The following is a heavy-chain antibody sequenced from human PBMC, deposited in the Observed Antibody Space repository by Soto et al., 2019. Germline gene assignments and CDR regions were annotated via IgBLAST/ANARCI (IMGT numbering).Heavy chain of an antibody. CDR1: GFAFSNYA. CDR2: LTGGGDNP. Sequence: GGSLRLSCEASGFAFSNYATSWVRQSPGKGLEWISSLTGGGDNPHYAESVKGRFTISRDNSKSTLFLQINSLSDGDTAVYYCVRGGSGWYPFDYWGQGTLVTVSS. J-gene: IGHJ4*02. CDR3: VRGGSGWYPFDY. V-gene: IGHV3-23*01. D-gene: IGHD6-19*01.